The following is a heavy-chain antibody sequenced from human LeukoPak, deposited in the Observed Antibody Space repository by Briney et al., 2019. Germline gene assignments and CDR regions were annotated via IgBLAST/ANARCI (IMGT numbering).Heavy chain of an antibody. V-gene: IGHV4-39*07. CDR1: GGSINSITNY. D-gene: IGHD3-22*01. CDR3: ATRGNYDSSGYYRYYYYMDV. Sequence: SETLSLTCTVSGGSINSITNYWGWIRQPPGKGLEWIGSIYYSGSTYYNPSLKSRVTISIDTSKNQFSLKLNSLTAADTAVYYCATRGNYDSSGYYRYYYYMDVWGKGTTVTISS. CDR2: IYYSGST. J-gene: IGHJ6*03.